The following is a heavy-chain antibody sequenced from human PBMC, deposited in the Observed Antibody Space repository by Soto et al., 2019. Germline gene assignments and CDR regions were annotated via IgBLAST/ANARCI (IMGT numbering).Heavy chain of an antibody. D-gene: IGHD1-26*01. CDR3: ARDPGAAKSIYGPH. CDR1: GGTFSSYT. Sequence: ASVKVTCKASGGTFSSYTISWVRQAPGQGLEWMGRIIPILGIANYAQKFQGRVTITADKSTSTAYMELSSLRSEDTAVYYCARDPGAAKSIYGPHWGQGTLVTVSS. V-gene: IGHV1-69*02. CDR2: IIPILGIA. J-gene: IGHJ4*02.